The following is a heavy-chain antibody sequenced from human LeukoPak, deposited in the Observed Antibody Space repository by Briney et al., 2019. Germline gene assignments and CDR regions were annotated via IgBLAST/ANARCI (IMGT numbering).Heavy chain of an antibody. D-gene: IGHD6-13*01. CDR1: GYTFTTYW. CDR2: RNPADSDT. V-gene: IGHV5-51*01. J-gene: IGHJ3*02. Sequence: GESLKISCKGSGYTFTTYWIGWVRQMPGTGLEWIGLRNPADSDTRYSPSFQGQVTISVDKSISTAYLERSSLKASDTAMYYCASGAAAALDAFDIWGQGTMVTVSS. CDR3: ASGAAAALDAFDI.